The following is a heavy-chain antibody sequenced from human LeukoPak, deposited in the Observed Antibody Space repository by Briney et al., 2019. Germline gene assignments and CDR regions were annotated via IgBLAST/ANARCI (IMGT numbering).Heavy chain of an antibody. CDR3: ARREAAAGDYLDL. J-gene: IGHJ5*02. D-gene: IGHD6-13*01. CDR2: IYGNGLKT. CDR1: RFTVDDYG. V-gene: IGHV3-20*04. Sequence: PGGSLRLSCAASRFTVDDYGMTCVRQPPGKRLEWVSSIYGNGLKTGHSDPVKGRFTISRDNAKNSLYLQMNSLRAEGTGLYFCARREAAAGDYLDLWGQGTLVTVSS.